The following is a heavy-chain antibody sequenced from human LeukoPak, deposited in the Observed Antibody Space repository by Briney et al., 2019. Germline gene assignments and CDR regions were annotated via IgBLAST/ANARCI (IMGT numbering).Heavy chain of an antibody. Sequence: GGSLRPSCSTPGFAFSSYAMSWVRQAPGKGLEWVSGIIGGAGSTYYADSVKGRFTISGDNSKNTLFLQMNSLRAEDTAVYYCAHGAMYQLDYWGQGTLVTVSS. CDR2: IIGGAGST. CDR3: AHGAMYQLDY. J-gene: IGHJ4*02. D-gene: IGHD2-2*01. V-gene: IGHV3-23*01. CDR1: GFAFSSYA.